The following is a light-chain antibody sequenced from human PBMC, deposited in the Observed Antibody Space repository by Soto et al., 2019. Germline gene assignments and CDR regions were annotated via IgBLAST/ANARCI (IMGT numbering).Light chain of an antibody. CDR3: QQYGSSPHT. CDR1: QSVSSSY. V-gene: IGKV3-20*01. Sequence: EIVLTQSPGTLSLSPGERATLSCRASQSVSSSYLAWYQHKPGQAPRLLIYGASSRATGIPDRFSGSGSGTDFTLTISRLEPEDFAVYYCQQYGSSPHTFGQGTTLESK. CDR2: GAS. J-gene: IGKJ2*01.